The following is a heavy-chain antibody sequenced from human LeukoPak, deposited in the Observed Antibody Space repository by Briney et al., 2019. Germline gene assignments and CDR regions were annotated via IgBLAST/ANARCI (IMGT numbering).Heavy chain of an antibody. D-gene: IGHD4-17*01. J-gene: IGHJ4*02. Sequence: SETLSLTCTVSGGSISSSYYYWGWIRQPPGKGLEYIGYMYYTGSTYYSPSLKSRVSISVDTSKNQFSLKLSSVTAADTAVYCCARGTGYYGDCFDYWGQGALVAVSS. CDR2: MYYTGST. CDR1: GGSISSSYYY. V-gene: IGHV4-39*01. CDR3: ARGTGYYGDCFDY.